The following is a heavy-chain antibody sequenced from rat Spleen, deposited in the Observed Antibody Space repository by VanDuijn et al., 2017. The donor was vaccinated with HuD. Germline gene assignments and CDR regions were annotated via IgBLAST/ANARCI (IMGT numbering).Heavy chain of an antibody. V-gene: IGHV5-19*01. J-gene: IGHJ3*01. CDR3: ATGAGTTEGMRHWFAY. CDR2: ISPSGGST. D-gene: IGHD1-11*01. CDR1: GFTFSNYG. Sequence: EVQLVESGGGLVQPGRSLKLSCAASGFTFSNYGMHWIRQAPTKGLEWVASISPSGGSTYYRDSVKGRFTISRDNAKSTLNLQMDSLRSEDTATYYCATGAGTTEGMRHWFAYWGQGTLVTVSS.